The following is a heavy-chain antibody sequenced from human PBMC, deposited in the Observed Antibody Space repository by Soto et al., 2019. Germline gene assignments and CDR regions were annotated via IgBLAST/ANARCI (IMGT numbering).Heavy chain of an antibody. D-gene: IGHD3-9*01. Sequence: PSETLSLTCNVSGGSVSGYHWSWIRQPPGKVLEWIGYVNNNGNTDYNPSLKTRLSISVESSRTHFSLRLTSVTAADTALYYCVRHRVSDMLTGAFDPWGQGILVTAPQ. CDR2: VNNNGNT. V-gene: IGHV4-59*08. CDR1: GGSVSGYH. J-gene: IGHJ5*02. CDR3: VRHRVSDMLTGAFDP.